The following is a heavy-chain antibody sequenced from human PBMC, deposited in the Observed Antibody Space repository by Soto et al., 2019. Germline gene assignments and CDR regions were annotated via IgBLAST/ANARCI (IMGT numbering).Heavy chain of an antibody. CDR3: ASVAGTAYFDY. V-gene: IGHV3-30-3*01. J-gene: IGHJ4*02. CDR1: GFTFSSYA. CDR2: ISYDGSNK. D-gene: IGHD6-19*01. Sequence: QVQLVESGGGVVQPGRSLRLSRAASGFTFSSYAMHWVRQAPGKGLEWVAVISYDGSNKYYADSVKGRFTISRDNSKNTLYLQMNSLRAEDTAVYYCASVAGTAYFDYWGQGTLVTVSS.